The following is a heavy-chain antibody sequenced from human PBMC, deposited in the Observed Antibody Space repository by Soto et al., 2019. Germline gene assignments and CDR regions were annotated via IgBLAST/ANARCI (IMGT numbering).Heavy chain of an antibody. Sequence: PGGSLRLSCAASGFTFSSYALSWVRQAPGKGLEWVSAISDSGGRTYYADSVKGRFTISRDNSKNTLYLQMNSLRAEDTAVYYCAKNLVGGNTGSFDCWGQGTLVTVSS. J-gene: IGHJ4*02. D-gene: IGHD2-15*01. CDR3: AKNLVGGNTGSFDC. CDR1: GFTFSSYA. V-gene: IGHV3-23*01. CDR2: ISDSGGRT.